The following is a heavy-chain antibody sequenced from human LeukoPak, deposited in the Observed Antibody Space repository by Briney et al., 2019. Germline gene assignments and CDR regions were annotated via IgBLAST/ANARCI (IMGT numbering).Heavy chain of an antibody. CDR2: IYYSGST. CDR3: AGTMVRGVIITVDSGNWFDP. J-gene: IGHJ5*02. V-gene: IGHV4-39*01. D-gene: IGHD3-10*01. CDR1: GGSISSSSYY. Sequence: SETLSLTCSVSGGSISSSSYYWGWIRQPPGKGLEWIGSIYYSGSTYYNPSLKSRVTISVDTSKNQFSLKLSSVSAADTAVYYCAGTMVRGVIITVDSGNWFDPWGQGTLVTVSS.